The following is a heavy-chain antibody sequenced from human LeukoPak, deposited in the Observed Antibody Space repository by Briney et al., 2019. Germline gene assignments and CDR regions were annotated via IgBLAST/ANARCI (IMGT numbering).Heavy chain of an antibody. J-gene: IGHJ4*02. D-gene: IGHD3-9*01. Sequence: GGSLRLSCAASGFTFSSYAMSWVRQAPGKGLEWVSAVSGSGGSTYYADSVKGRFTISRDNSKNTLYLQMNSLRAEDTAVYYCAKAVRGPDILTGYYTGGYFDYWGQGTLVTVSS. CDR2: VSGSGGST. CDR3: AKAVRGPDILTGYYTGGYFDY. V-gene: IGHV3-23*01. CDR1: GFTFSSYA.